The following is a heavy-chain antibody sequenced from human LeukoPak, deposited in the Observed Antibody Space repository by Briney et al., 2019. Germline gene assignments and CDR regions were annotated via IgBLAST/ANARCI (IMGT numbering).Heavy chain of an antibody. CDR2: IYSGGST. Sequence: PGGSLRLSCAASGFTVSSNYMSWVRQAPGKGLEWVSVIYSGGSTYYADSVKGRFTISRDNSKNTLYLQMNSLRAEDTAVYYCARAHYYYDSSGYYPYWGQGTLVTVSS. D-gene: IGHD3-22*01. V-gene: IGHV3-53*01. J-gene: IGHJ4*02. CDR3: ARAHYYYDSSGYYPY. CDR1: GFTVSSNY.